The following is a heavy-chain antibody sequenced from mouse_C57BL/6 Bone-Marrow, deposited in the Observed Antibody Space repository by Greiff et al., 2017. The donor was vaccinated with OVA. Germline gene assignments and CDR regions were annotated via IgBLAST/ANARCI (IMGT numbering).Heavy chain of an antibody. CDR3: ASYDDGSSAMDY. J-gene: IGHJ4*01. Sequence: VQLKESGPVLVKPGASVKMSCKASGYTFTDYYMHWVKQSPGQSLEWIGVINPYNGGTSYNQKFKGKATLTVDKSSSTAYMELSSLTSEDSAVYYCASYDDGSSAMDYWGQGTSVTVSS. V-gene: IGHV1-19*01. CDR1: GYTFTDYY. D-gene: IGHD1-1*01. CDR2: INPYNGGT.